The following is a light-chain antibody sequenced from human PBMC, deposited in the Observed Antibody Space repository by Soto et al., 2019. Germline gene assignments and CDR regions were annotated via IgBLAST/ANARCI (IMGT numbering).Light chain of an antibody. CDR1: QGISSY. V-gene: IGKV1-9*01. CDR2: AAS. Sequence: DIQLTQSPSFLSASVGDRVTITCRASQGISSYLAWYQQKPGQAPKLLIYAASTLQSGVPSRFSGSGSGTEFTRPIRRLHPKDFATQSCQQLLTFGQGTKVEIK. J-gene: IGKJ1*01. CDR3: QQLLT.